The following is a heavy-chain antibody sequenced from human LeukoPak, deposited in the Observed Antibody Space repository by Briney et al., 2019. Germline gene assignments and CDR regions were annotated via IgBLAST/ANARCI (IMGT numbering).Heavy chain of an antibody. CDR2: INPNSGGT. D-gene: IGHD2-2*01. J-gene: IGHJ3*02. CDR1: GYTFTGYY. Sequence: ASVKVSCKASGYTFTGYYTHWVRQAPGQGLEWMGWINPNSGGTNYAQKFQGRVTMTRDTSISTAYMELSRLRSDDTAVYYCARDLPDIVVVPANAFDIWGQGTMVTVSS. CDR3: ARDLPDIVVVPANAFDI. V-gene: IGHV1-2*02.